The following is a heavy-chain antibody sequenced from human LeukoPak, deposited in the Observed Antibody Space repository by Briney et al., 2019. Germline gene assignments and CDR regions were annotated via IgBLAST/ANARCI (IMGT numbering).Heavy chain of an antibody. CDR2: INPNSGGT. CDR3: VRGRFGDWGYYYMDV. V-gene: IGHV1-2*02. D-gene: IGHD3-10*01. CDR1: GFTFTGYD. Sequence: ASVKVSCKASGFTFTGYDMHWVRQAPGQGLEWMGWINPNSGGTNYAQKFQGRVTMTRDKSISTAYMELSRLRYDDTAVYYCVRGRFGDWGYYYMDVWGKGTTVTVSS. J-gene: IGHJ6*03.